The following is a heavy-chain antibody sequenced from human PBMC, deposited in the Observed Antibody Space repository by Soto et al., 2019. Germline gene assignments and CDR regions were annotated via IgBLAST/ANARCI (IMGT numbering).Heavy chain of an antibody. D-gene: IGHD6-13*01. Sequence: ASVKVSCKASGYTFTSYGISWVRQAPGQGLEWMGWISAYNGNTNYAQKLQGRVTMTTDTSTSTAYMELRSLRSDDTAVYYCARVAYSSTPIDYYYYMDVWGKGTTVTVSS. CDR2: ISAYNGNT. V-gene: IGHV1-18*01. CDR1: GYTFTSYG. CDR3: ARVAYSSTPIDYYYYMDV. J-gene: IGHJ6*03.